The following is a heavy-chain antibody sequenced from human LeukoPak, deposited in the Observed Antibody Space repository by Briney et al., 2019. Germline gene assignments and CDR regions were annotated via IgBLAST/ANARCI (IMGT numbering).Heavy chain of an antibody. CDR3: ARDLGVMVRAFDI. V-gene: IGHV4-61*08. CDR2: IYYSGST. J-gene: IGHJ3*02. CDR1: GGSISSGGYY. D-gene: IGHD5-18*01. Sequence: SETLSLTCTVSGGSISSGGYYWSWIRQPPGKRLEWIGYIYYSGSTNYNPSLKSRVTISVDTSKNQISLKLSSVTAADTAVYYCARDLGVMVRAFDIWGQGTMVTVSS.